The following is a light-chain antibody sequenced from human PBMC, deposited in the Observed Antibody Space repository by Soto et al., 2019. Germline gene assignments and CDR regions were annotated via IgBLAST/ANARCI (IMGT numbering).Light chain of an antibody. CDR3: SSYTSSSTVV. Sequence: LTQAPSVSVAPGQTARIGCGGDNIGSKSVHWYQQHPGKVPKLMISEVSNRPSGVSNRFSGSKSGNTASLTISGLQAEDEADYYCSSYTSSSTVVFGGGTKLTVL. CDR2: EVS. J-gene: IGLJ3*02. V-gene: IGLV2-14*01. CDR1: NIGSKS.